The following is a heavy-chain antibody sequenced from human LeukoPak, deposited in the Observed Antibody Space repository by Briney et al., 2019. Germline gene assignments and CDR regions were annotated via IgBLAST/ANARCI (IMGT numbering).Heavy chain of an antibody. CDR1: GRSISGYY. D-gene: IGHD3-10*01. J-gene: IGHJ4*02. CDR3: VRQAYYSESGSWTGFDY. Sequence: SETLSLTCTVSGRSISGYYWSWIRQPPGKGLQWIGYIYTNENTKYSPSLQSRVTMSVDTSKNQFSLKLTSVTAADTAGYYCVRQAYYSESGSWTGFDYWGQGTLVPVSS. V-gene: IGHV4-4*09. CDR2: IYTNENT.